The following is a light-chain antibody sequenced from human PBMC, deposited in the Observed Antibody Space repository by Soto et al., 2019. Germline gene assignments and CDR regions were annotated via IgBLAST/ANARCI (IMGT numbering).Light chain of an antibody. J-gene: IGLJ1*01. V-gene: IGLV2-8*01. CDR1: SSDVGGNNY. CDR3: SSYAGSNNYV. CDR2: EVS. Sequence: QSALTQPPSASGSPGQSVTISCTGTSSDVGGNNYVSWYQHHPGKAPKPMIYEVSKRPSGVPDRFSGSKSGNTASLTVSGLQAEDEADYYCSSYAGSNNYVFGTGTKLTVL.